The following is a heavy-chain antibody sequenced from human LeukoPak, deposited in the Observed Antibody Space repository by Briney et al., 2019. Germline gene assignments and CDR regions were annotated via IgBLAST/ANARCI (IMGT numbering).Heavy chain of an antibody. CDR1: GFTFSRFG. CDR3: AKDQGVVGSYDA. Sequence: GGSLRLSCEASGFTFSRFGMNWVRQAPGKGLEWVAFIQYDESLKCYLGSVKGRFATSRDNYKQTVYLQMNSLRVEDTAVYYCAKDQGVVGSYDAWGQGTLVTVSS. V-gene: IGHV3-30*02. D-gene: IGHD3-10*01. J-gene: IGHJ5*02. CDR2: IQYDESLK.